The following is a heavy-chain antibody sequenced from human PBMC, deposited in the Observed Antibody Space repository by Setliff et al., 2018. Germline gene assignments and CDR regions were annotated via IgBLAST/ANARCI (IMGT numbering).Heavy chain of an antibody. D-gene: IGHD1-7*01. V-gene: IGHV4-39*07. J-gene: IGHJ3*02. CDR1: GGSISSSSYY. CDR3: ARDPYNWNYGDVFDI. Sequence: SETLSLTCAVSGGSISSSSYYWGWIRQPPGKGLEWIGSIYYSGSTYYNPSLKSRVTISVDTSKNQFSLKLSSVTAADTAVYYCARDPYNWNYGDVFDIWGQGTMVTVSS. CDR2: IYYSGST.